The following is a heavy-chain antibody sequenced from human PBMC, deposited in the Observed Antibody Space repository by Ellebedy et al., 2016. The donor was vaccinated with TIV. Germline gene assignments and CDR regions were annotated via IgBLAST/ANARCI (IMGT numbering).Heavy chain of an antibody. D-gene: IGHD2/OR15-2a*01. CDR3: AKTQDYSFPS. J-gene: IGHJ1*01. V-gene: IGHV3-53*01. CDR1: GYTFSSYA. Sequence: GGSLRLXCAASGYTFSSYAISWVRQAPGKGLEWVSISYSDGRTYYADSVKGRFSVSRDNSKNTVFLQVNNLRAEDTAVYYCAKTQDYSFPSWGQGTLVTVSS. CDR2: SYSDGRT.